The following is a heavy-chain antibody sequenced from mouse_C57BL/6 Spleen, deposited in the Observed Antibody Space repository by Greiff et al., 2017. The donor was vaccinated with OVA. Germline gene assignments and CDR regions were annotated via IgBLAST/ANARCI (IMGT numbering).Heavy chain of an antibody. J-gene: IGHJ4*01. Sequence: VKLMESGAELAKPGASVKLSCKASGYTFTSYWMHWVKQRPGQGLEWIGYINPSSGYTKYNQKFKDKATLTADKSSSTAYMQLSSLTYEDSAVYYCARTFRITTVVEDYYAMDYWGQGTSVTVSS. D-gene: IGHD1-1*01. CDR2: INPSSGYT. V-gene: IGHV1-7*01. CDR1: GYTFTSYW. CDR3: ARTFRITTVVEDYYAMDY.